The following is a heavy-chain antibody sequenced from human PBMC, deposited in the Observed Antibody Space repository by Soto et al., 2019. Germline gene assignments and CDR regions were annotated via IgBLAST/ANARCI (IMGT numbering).Heavy chain of an antibody. CDR2: ISATGGGT. Sequence: WWSLRLSCAASGFKCSNYAMSWFRQAPGKGLEWVSLISATGGGTYYADSVKGRFTISRDNSHNTLYLQVHSLTAEDTAVYYCAKDRRAGGNSAFYFDFWGQGAQVTVSS. V-gene: IGHV3-23*01. D-gene: IGHD3-16*01. CDR1: GFKCSNYA. CDR3: AKDRRAGGNSAFYFDF. J-gene: IGHJ4*02.